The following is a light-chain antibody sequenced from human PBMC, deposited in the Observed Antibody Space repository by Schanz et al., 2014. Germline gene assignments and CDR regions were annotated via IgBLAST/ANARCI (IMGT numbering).Light chain of an antibody. CDR2: GNN. V-gene: IGLV1-40*01. Sequence: QSVLTQPPSVSGAPGQRVTISCTGSSSNIGAGYDVHWYRQLPGTAPKLLIYGNNNRPSGVPDRFSGSKSGTSASLAITGLQAEDEADYYCQSYDSSLSEWVFGGGTKLTVL. CDR3: QSYDSSLSEWV. CDR1: SSNIGAGYD. J-gene: IGLJ3*02.